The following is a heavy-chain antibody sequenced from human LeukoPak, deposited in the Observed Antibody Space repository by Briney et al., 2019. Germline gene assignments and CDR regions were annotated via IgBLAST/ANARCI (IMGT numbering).Heavy chain of an antibody. CDR2: IYSSGTT. D-gene: IGHD2-2*01. CDR1: GFNVRTKY. CDR3: ARVGGVPAAHFDS. J-gene: IGHJ4*02. Sequence: GGSLRLSCAASGFNVRTKYMSWVRQAPGKGLEWVSLIYSSGTTYYADSVQGQFTISRDNSKNSLYLEMNSLRAEDTAVYYCARVGGVPAAHFDSWGQGTLVTVSS. V-gene: IGHV3-53*01.